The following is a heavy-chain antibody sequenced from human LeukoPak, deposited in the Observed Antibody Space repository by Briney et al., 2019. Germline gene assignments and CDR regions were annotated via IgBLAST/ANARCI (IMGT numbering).Heavy chain of an antibody. CDR1: GGSFSNYY. V-gene: IGHV4-4*07. D-gene: IGHD1-14*01. CDR3: ARQPPQYYGMDV. CDR2: IYTSGST. Sequence: PSETLSLTCTGAGGSFSNYYWSWLRQPAGKGLEWIGRIYTSGSTNYNPSVKSRVTMSVDTSNNQFSLKLTSVTAADTAVYYCARQPPQYYGMDVWGQGTTVTVSS. J-gene: IGHJ6*02.